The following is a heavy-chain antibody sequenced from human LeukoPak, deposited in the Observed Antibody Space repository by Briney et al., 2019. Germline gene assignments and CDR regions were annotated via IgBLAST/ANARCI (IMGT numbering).Heavy chain of an antibody. CDR3: TKKGSRIAAAGPYLDY. D-gene: IGHD6-13*01. CDR1: GFTFSSYS. CDR2: IDSSSSYI. J-gene: IGHJ4*02. Sequence: GGSLRLSCAASGFTFSSYSMNWVRQAPGKGPEWVSSIDSSSSYIYYADSVKGRFTISRDNAKNSLYLQMNSLRAEDTAVYYCTKKGSRIAAAGPYLDYWGQGTLVTVSS. V-gene: IGHV3-21*01.